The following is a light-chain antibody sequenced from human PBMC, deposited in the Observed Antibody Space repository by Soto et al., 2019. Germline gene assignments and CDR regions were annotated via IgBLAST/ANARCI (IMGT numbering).Light chain of an antibody. Sequence: QSVLTQPPSASGTPGQRATVACSGSSCNIGSNTVNWYQQLPGTAHKLLFGISNHRPSGVPDRFSGSTSGTSVSLAISGLQSEDGGDYYCAAWDDSLTGVVFGGGTKLPVL. J-gene: IGLJ2*01. CDR1: SCNIGSNT. CDR2: ISN. V-gene: IGLV1-44*01. CDR3: AAWDDSLTGVV.